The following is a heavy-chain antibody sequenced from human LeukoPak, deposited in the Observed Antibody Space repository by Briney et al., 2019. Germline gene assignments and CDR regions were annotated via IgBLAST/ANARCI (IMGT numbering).Heavy chain of an antibody. CDR2: VNSDGSDT. D-gene: IGHD5-12*01. Sequence: GESLRLSCAASGFTFSNYWMHWVRQAPGKGPVWVSRVNSDGSDTSYADSVKGRFTISRDNSKNTLYLQMNSLRVEDTAVYYCARDEYEYAGWFDPWGQGTLVTVSS. V-gene: IGHV3-74*01. J-gene: IGHJ5*02. CDR1: GFTFSNYW. CDR3: ARDEYEYAGWFDP.